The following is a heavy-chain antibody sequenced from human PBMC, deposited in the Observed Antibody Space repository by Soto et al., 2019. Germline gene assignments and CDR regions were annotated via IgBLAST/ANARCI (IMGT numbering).Heavy chain of an antibody. CDR2: IGGNGADT. D-gene: IGHD6-19*01. J-gene: IGHJ4*02. CDR1: GFIFSNYA. CDR3: AIPSGLTVTGPDY. Sequence: EVQLLESGGGLVQPGGSLRLSCAASGFIFSNYAMSWVRQAPGKGLEWVSAIGGNGADTYYADSVKSRFTISRDNSKNTLYLQMNSLRAEDTAVYFCAIPSGLTVTGPDYWGQGTLVTVSS. V-gene: IGHV3-23*01.